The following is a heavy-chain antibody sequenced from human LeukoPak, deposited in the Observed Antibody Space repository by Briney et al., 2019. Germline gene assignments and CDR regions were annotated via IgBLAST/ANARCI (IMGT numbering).Heavy chain of an antibody. Sequence: GGSLRLSCAASGFTFSSYLMSWVRQAPGKGLEWVANIKQDGSEKYYVDSVKGRFTISRDNAKNSLYLQMNSLRAEDTAVYYCASPPHYYDSSGYFGYWGQGTLVTVSS. D-gene: IGHD3-22*01. CDR2: IKQDGSEK. V-gene: IGHV3-7*01. J-gene: IGHJ4*02. CDR1: GFTFSSYL. CDR3: ASPPHYYDSSGYFGY.